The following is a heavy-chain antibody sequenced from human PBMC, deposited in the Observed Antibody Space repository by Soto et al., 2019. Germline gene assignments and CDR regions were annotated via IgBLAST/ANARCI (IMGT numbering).Heavy chain of an antibody. CDR1: GGTFSSYA. CDR2: IIPIFGTA. J-gene: IGHJ3*02. Sequence: SVKVSCKASGGTFSSYAISWVRQAPGQGLEWMGGIIPIFGTANYAQKFQGRVTITADESTSTAYMELSSLRSEDTAVYYCARGARDLYYDSSGYYFRDAFDIWGQGTMVTVSS. D-gene: IGHD3-22*01. CDR3: ARGARDLYYDSSGYYFRDAFDI. V-gene: IGHV1-69*13.